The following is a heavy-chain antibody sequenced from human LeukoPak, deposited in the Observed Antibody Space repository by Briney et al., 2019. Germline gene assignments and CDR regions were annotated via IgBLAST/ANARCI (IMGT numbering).Heavy chain of an antibody. J-gene: IGHJ4*02. Sequence: ASVKVSCKASGYTFTGYYMHWVRQAPGQGLEWMGRINPNSGGTNYAQKFQGWVTMTRDTSISTAYMELSRLRSDDTAVYYCARAGEPLYYFDYWGQGTLVTVSS. V-gene: IGHV1-2*04. CDR2: INPNSGGT. CDR3: ARAGEPLYYFDY. CDR1: GYTFTGYY. D-gene: IGHD3-16*01.